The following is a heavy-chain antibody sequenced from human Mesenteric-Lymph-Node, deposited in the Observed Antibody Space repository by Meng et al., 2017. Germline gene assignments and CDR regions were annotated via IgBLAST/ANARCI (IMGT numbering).Heavy chain of an antibody. J-gene: IGHJ5*02. D-gene: IGHD6-25*01. Sequence: GPLVESGGGLAKAGGALSLYCAASGFTFSDYYMTWIRQPPGQGLEWLASVSPTSGSLYFADSVKGRFSISRDNAKNSVSLQMTRLRVEDTAVYYCARDHGSLNWFDPWGQGTLVTVSS. V-gene: IGHV3-11*04. CDR3: ARDHGSLNWFDP. CDR1: GFTFSDYY. CDR2: VSPTSGSL.